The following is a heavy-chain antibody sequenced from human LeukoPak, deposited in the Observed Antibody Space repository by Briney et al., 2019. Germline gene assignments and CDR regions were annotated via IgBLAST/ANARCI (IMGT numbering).Heavy chain of an antibody. CDR3: ARVGDILTSDGTFDI. J-gene: IGHJ3*02. CDR1: GGSISSYY. D-gene: IGHD3-9*01. V-gene: IGHV4-4*07. CDR2: IYTSGST. Sequence: NTSETLSLTCTVSGGSISSYYWSWIRQPAGKGLEWIGRIYTSGSTNYNPSLKSRVTMSVDTSKNQFSLKLSSVTAADTAVYYCARVGDILTSDGTFDIWGQGTMVTVSS.